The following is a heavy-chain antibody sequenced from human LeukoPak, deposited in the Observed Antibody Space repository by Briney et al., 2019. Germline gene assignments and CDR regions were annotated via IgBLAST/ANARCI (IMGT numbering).Heavy chain of an antibody. V-gene: IGHV3-53*01. CDR1: GFTVSSNY. CDR2: IYSGGKT. J-gene: IGHJ4*02. CDR3: AGSSHLGFVELFGALDY. D-gene: IGHD3-10*01. Sequence: PGGSLRLSCAASGFTVSSNYMTWVRQAPGKGLEWVSLIYSGGKTYYADSVKGRFTISRDNSKNTLYLQMNSLKAEDTAVYYCAGSSHLGFVELFGALDYWGQGTLVTASS.